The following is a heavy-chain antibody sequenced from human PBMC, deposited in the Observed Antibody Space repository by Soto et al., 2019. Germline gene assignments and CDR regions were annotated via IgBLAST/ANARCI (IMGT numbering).Heavy chain of an antibody. D-gene: IGHD3-9*01. CDR3: ATQYHDILTGYYYFHY. J-gene: IGHJ4*02. V-gene: IGHV3-11*01. CDR2: ISSSGSTI. CDR1: GVSFSDYY. Sequence: GGSLRLSCAASGVSFSDYYMSWLRQAPGKGLEWVSYISSSGSTIYYADSVKGRFTISRDSAKKSLYLQMKSLRAEDTAMYYCATQYHDILTGYYYFHYWGQGTQVTVSS.